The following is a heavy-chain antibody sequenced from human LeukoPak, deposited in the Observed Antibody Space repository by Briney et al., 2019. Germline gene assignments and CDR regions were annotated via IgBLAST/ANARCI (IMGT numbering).Heavy chain of an antibody. D-gene: IGHD3-22*01. CDR3: ARGHYDSRGYYYPFEY. V-gene: IGHV4-59*12. CDR1: GGSISSYH. CDR2: IYYSGST. J-gene: IGHJ4*02. Sequence: SETLSLSCTVSGGSISSYHWSWIRQPPGKGLEWIGYIYYSGSTNYNPSLKSRVTMSVDTSKNQFSLKLSSVTAADTAVYYCARGHYDSRGYYYPFEYWGQGTLVTVSS.